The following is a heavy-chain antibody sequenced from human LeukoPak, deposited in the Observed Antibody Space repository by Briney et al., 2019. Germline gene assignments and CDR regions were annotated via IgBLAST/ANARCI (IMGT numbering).Heavy chain of an antibody. D-gene: IGHD2-21*02. CDR1: GGSFSGYY. Sequence: SETLSLTCAVYGGSFSGYYWSWIRQPPGKGLEWIGEINHSGSTNYNPSLKSRVTISVDTSKNQFSLNLSSVTAADTAVYYCARIVVVTAIRDYWGQGTLVTVSS. V-gene: IGHV4-34*01. CDR2: INHSGST. CDR3: ARIVVVTAIRDY. J-gene: IGHJ4*02.